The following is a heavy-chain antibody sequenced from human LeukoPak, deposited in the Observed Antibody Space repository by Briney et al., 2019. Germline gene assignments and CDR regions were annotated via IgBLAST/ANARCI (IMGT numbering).Heavy chain of an antibody. J-gene: IGHJ4*02. Sequence: GGSLRLSCAASGFTFSSYSMNWVRQAPGKGLEWVSSISSSSYIYYADSVKGRFTISRDNAKNSLYPQMNSLRAEDTAVYYCARVPRVFYSSGWGYFDYWGQGTLVTVSS. CDR1: GFTFSSYS. CDR3: ARVPRVFYSSGWGYFDY. D-gene: IGHD6-19*01. V-gene: IGHV3-21*01. CDR2: ISSSSYI.